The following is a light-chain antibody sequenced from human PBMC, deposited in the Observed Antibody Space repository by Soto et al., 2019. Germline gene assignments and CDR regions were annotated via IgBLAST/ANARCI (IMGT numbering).Light chain of an antibody. CDR3: QRYATYSPT. J-gene: IGKJ1*01. Sequence: DIQMTQSPSTLSASVGDRVTITCRASQSINNWLAWYQLKPGKASKLLIYDASTLQSGVPSSFSGSGSGTEFTLTISSLQPDDFATYYCQRYATYSPTFGQGTKVDIK. CDR2: DAS. CDR1: QSINNW. V-gene: IGKV1-5*01.